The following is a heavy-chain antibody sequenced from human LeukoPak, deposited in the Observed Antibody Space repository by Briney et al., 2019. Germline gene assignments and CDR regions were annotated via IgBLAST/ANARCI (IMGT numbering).Heavy chain of an antibody. Sequence: GESLKISCQGSGYSFTNYWIVWVRQMPGQGLEYMGIIHPGDSNTKYSPSFEGQVIISDDKSISTAYLQWSSLKASDSAIYYCARRRGDTVAGPDYWGQGTLVTVSS. CDR3: ARRRGDTVAGPDY. CDR1: GYSFTNYW. CDR2: IHPGDSNT. D-gene: IGHD6-19*01. V-gene: IGHV5-51*01. J-gene: IGHJ4*02.